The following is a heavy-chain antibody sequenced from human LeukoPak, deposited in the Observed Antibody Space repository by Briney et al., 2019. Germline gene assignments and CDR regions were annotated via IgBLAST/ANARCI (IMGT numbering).Heavy chain of an antibody. J-gene: IGHJ4*02. Sequence: SETLSLTCVVSGDSITSSRWWNWVRQAPGKGLEWIGETHHGGSTNYNPSLKSRVTISVDTSKNQFSLKLSSVTAADTAVYYCARDLGDPSSDYWGQGTLVTVSS. CDR3: ARDLGDPSSDY. CDR1: GDSITSSRW. V-gene: IGHV4/OR15-8*01. CDR2: THHGGST.